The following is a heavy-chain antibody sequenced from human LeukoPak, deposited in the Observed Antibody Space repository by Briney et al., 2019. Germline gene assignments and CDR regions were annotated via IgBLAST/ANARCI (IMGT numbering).Heavy chain of an antibody. D-gene: IGHD2-2*01. J-gene: IGHJ4*02. Sequence: GGSLRLSCAASGFTFSSHAMTWVRQAPGKGLEWVSSIGGSGGGTYYADSVKGRFTISKDNSKNTLFLHMNSLRPDDTALYYCAREGGTVVVGRFDYWGQGTLVTVSS. CDR1: GFTFSSHA. CDR2: IGGSGGGT. CDR3: AREGGTVVVGRFDY. V-gene: IGHV3-23*01.